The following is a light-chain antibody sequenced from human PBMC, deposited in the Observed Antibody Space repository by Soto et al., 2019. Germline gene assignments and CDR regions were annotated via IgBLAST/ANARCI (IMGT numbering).Light chain of an antibody. CDR3: QSYDSSLSGVV. Sequence: QSVLTQPPSVSGSPGQRVTISCTGSSSNIGAGYDVPWYQQLPGTAPKLLIYGNSNRPSGVPDRFSGSKSGTSASLAITGPQAEDEAEDYYQSYDSSLSGVVFGGGTKLTVL. CDR2: GNS. J-gene: IGLJ2*01. CDR1: SSNIGAGYD. V-gene: IGLV1-40*01.